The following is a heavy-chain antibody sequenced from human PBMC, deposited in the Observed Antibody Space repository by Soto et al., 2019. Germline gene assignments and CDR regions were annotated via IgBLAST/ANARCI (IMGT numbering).Heavy chain of an antibody. Sequence: EVQLVESGGGLVQPGGSLRLSCAVSGFTFSSFWMHWVRQAPGEGLVWVSRINTDGSSTSYADSVKGRFTISRDNAKNTLYLQMNCLRVEDTAMYYCAKSGVDTFGLSYWGQGTLVTVSS. V-gene: IGHV3-74*01. CDR3: AKSGVDTFGLSY. D-gene: IGHD5-18*01. CDR2: INTDGSST. J-gene: IGHJ4*02. CDR1: GFTFSSFW.